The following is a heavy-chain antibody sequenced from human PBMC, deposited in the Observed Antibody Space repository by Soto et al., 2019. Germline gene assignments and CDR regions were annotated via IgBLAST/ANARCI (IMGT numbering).Heavy chain of an antibody. D-gene: IGHD3-10*01. CDR1: GYTFTSYC. CDR3: ARDTMGRGEYSNWFDP. Sequence: ASVNVSCKASGYTFTSYCISWVRQAPGQGLEWMGWISAYNGNTNYAQKLQGRVTMTTDTSTSTAYMELRSLRSDDTAVYYCARDTMGRGEYSNWFDPWGQGTLVTVSS. J-gene: IGHJ5*02. V-gene: IGHV1-18*01. CDR2: ISAYNGNT.